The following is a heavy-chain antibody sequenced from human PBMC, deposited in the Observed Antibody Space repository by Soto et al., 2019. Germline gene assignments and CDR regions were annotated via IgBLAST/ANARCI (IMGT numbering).Heavy chain of an antibody. CDR1: GGSISSNSHY. CDR2: IYYSGST. V-gene: IGHV4-39*01. D-gene: IGHD1-1*01. CDR3: EVRPGY. Sequence: QLQLQESGPGLVKPSETLSLTCTVSGGSISSNSHYWGWIRQPPGKGLEWIGSIYYSGSTYYNPSLKSRVSLSVDTSKNRFSLQLSSVTDADTAVYYCEVRPGYWGQGTLVNVSS. J-gene: IGHJ4*02.